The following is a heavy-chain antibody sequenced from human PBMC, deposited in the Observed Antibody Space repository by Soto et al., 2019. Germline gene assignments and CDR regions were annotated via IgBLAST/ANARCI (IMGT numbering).Heavy chain of an antibody. D-gene: IGHD6-19*01. CDR2: INHSGST. V-gene: IGHV4-34*01. CDR1: GGSFSAYY. J-gene: IGHJ6*02. Sequence: SETLSPTCALYGGSFSAYYWSWIRQLPGKGLELIGEINHSGSTNYNPSLKSRVTISVDTSKNQFSLKLSSVTAADTAVYYCARVAVAGSHLSFTTQPRGYYGMDVWGQGTTVT. CDR3: ARVAVAGSHLSFTTQPRGYYGMDV.